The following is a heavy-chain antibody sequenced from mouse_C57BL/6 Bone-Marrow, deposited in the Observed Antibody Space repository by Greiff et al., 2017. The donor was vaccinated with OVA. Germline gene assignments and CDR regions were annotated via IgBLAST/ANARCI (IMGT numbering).Heavy chain of an antibody. J-gene: IGHJ3*01. CDR2: IDPSDSYT. V-gene: IGHV1-59*01. D-gene: IGHD2-5*01. CDR3: ARTGSNYAWFAY. Sequence: VKLQQPGAELVRPGTSVKLSCKASGYTFTSYWMHWVKQRPGQGLEWIGVIDPSDSYTNYNQKFKGKATLTVDTSSSTAYMQLSSLTSEDSAVYYCARTGSNYAWFAYWGQGTLVTVSA. CDR1: GYTFTSYW.